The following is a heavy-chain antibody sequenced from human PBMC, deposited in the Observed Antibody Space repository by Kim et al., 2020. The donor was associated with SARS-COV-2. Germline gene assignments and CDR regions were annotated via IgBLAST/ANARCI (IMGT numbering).Heavy chain of an antibody. V-gene: IGHV4-39*01. D-gene: IGHD3-22*01. CDR3: ARQFTMIVVVIEGDAFDI. CDR2: IYYSGST. CDR1: GGSISSSSYY. J-gene: IGHJ3*02. Sequence: SETLSLTCTVSGGSISSSSYYWGWIRQPPGKGLEWIGSIYYSGSTYYNPSLKSRVTISVDTSKNQFSLKLSSVTAADTAVYYCARQFTMIVVVIEGDAFDIWGQGTMVTVSS.